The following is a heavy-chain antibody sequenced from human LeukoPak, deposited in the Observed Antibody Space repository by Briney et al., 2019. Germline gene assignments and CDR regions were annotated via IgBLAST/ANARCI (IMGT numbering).Heavy chain of an antibody. Sequence: GGSLRLSCAASGFTFSSYGMHWVRQAPGKGLGWVAVISYDGSNKYYADSVKGRFTISRDNSKNTLYLQMNSLRAEDTAVYYCAKDSEYGDYLLGGGLDYWGQGTLVTVSS. CDR2: ISYDGSNK. CDR1: GFTFSSYG. CDR3: AKDSEYGDYLLGGGLDY. J-gene: IGHJ4*02. V-gene: IGHV3-30*18. D-gene: IGHD4-17*01.